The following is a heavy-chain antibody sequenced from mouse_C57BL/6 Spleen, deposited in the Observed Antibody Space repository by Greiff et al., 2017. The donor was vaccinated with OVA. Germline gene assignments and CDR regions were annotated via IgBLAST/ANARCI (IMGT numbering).Heavy chain of an antibody. CDR2: ISYDGSN. D-gene: IGHD2-3*01. J-gene: IGHJ3*01. CDR3: ARDGRLLRFAY. CDR1: GYSITSGYY. Sequence: EVQLQESGPGLVKPSQSLSLTCSVTGYSITSGYYWNWIRQFPGNKLEWMGYISYDGSNNYNPSLKNRISITRDTSKNQFFLKLNSGTTEDTATYYCARDGRLLRFAYWGQGTLVTVSA. V-gene: IGHV3-6*01.